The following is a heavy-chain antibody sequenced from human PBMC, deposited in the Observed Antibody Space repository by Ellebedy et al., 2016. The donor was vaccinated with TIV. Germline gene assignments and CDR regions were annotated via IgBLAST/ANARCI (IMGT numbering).Heavy chain of an antibody. V-gene: IGHV4-39*01. CDR2: VSYSGYT. J-gene: IGHJ4*02. Sequence: SETLSLTCTVSGGSISSSSYYWGWIRQPPGKGPEWIGSVSYSGYTYYNPSLKSRVTISVDTSKNQFSLKLSSVTAADTAVYYCARHEMLRGSPPYYYFDYWGQGALVTVSS. CDR1: GGSISSSSYY. D-gene: IGHD3-10*01. CDR3: ARHEMLRGSPPYYYFDY.